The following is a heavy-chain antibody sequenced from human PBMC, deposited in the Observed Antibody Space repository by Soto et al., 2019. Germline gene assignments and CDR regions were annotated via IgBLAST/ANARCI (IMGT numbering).Heavy chain of an antibody. Sequence: SETLSLTCTVSGGSISDYYWNWIRQPPGKGLEWIGYIYYSGTTNYNPSPKSRVTISVDTSKNQFSLNLSSVTVADTAVYYCARHQGRTSGMDVWGQGTTVTVSS. CDR2: IYYSGTT. J-gene: IGHJ6*02. D-gene: IGHD1-7*01. CDR3: ARHQGRTSGMDV. CDR1: GGSISDYY. V-gene: IGHV4-59*08.